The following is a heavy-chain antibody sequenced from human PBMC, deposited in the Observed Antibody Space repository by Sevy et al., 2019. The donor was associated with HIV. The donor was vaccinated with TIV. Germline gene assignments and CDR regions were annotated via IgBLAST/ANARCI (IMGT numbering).Heavy chain of an antibody. J-gene: IGHJ4*02. V-gene: IGHV3-7*01. CDR1: GFTFSSYW. CDR3: ARDKKGPAGTPNDY. CDR2: IKQDVSEK. D-gene: IGHD2-2*01. Sequence: GGSLRLSCAASGFTFSSYWMSWVRQAPGKGLEWVANIKQDVSEKYYVDSVKGRFTISRDNAKNLLYLQMNSLRAEDTAVYYCARDKKGPAGTPNDYWGQGTLVTVSS.